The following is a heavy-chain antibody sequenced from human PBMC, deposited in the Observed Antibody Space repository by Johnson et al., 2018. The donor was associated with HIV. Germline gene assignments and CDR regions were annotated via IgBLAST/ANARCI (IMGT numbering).Heavy chain of an antibody. CDR1: GFTFSSYA. D-gene: IGHD5-24*01. CDR3: VREDGAFDL. V-gene: IGHV3-30*04. CDR2: ISYDGSNK. Sequence: QVQLVESGGGLVQPGGSLRLSCAASGFTFSSYAMHWVRQAPGKGLEWVAVISYDGSNKYYADSVKGRLTISRDNAKNTLYLQMNSLRADDTAVYYCVREDGAFDLWGQGTVVTVSS. J-gene: IGHJ3*01.